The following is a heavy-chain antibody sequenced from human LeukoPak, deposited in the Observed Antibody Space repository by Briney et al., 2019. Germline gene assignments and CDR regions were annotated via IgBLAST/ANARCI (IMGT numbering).Heavy chain of an antibody. J-gene: IGHJ4*02. Sequence: PGGSLRLSCAASGFTFSSYSMNWVRQAPGKGLEWVSYISSSSSTIYYADSVKGRFTISRDNAKNSLYLQMNSLRAEDTAVYYCAKDGAVAGTPYYFDYWGQGTLVTVSS. CDR2: ISSSSSTI. V-gene: IGHV3-48*04. D-gene: IGHD6-19*01. CDR3: AKDGAVAGTPYYFDY. CDR1: GFTFSSYS.